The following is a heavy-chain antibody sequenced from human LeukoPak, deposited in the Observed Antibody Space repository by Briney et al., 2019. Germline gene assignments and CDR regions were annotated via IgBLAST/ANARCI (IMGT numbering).Heavy chain of an antibody. CDR2: IKEDGSEK. CDR3: ARGGIVVVPGDAFDI. D-gene: IGHD2-2*01. CDR1: GFTFSRYW. J-gene: IGHJ3*02. Sequence: GGSLRLSCAASGFTFSRYWMSWVRQAPGKGLEWVANIKEDGSEKYYVDSAKGRFTIARDNAKNSLFLQMNSLRAEETAVYYCARGGIVVVPGDAFDIWGQGTMVTVSS. V-gene: IGHV3-7*02.